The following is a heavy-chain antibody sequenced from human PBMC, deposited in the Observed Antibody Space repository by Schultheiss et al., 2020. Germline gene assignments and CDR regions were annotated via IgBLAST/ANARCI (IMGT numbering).Heavy chain of an antibody. J-gene: IGHJ6*02. CDR2: IYYSGST. V-gene: IGHV4-59*01. CDR3: ARGGRVRAAPGRGYYYYGMDD. D-gene: IGHD3-10*01. Sequence: SETLSLTCTVSRGSISSYYWSWIRQPPGKGLEWIGYIYYSGSTNYNPSLKSRVTISVDTSKNQFSLKLSSVTAADTAVYYCARGGRVRAAPGRGYYYYGMDDWGQGTTVTVSS. CDR1: RGSISSYY.